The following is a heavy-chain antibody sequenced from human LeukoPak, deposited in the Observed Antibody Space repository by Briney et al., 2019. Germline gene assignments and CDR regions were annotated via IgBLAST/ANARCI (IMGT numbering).Heavy chain of an antibody. J-gene: IGHJ4*02. CDR2: NYYSGSP. CDR1: GHPLSSYY. D-gene: IGHD3-16*02. V-gene: IGHV4-59*01. Sequence: SETLSLTCTVSGHPLSSYYWSWIRQPPGKGLECIGYNYYSGSPNYNPPLKNRVKISVDTSKNQFSLKLSYVNAADTAVYYCARGIGGDYVWGSYRLGALGGYYFDYWGQGTLVTVSS. CDR3: ARGIGGDYVWGSYRLGALGGYYFDY.